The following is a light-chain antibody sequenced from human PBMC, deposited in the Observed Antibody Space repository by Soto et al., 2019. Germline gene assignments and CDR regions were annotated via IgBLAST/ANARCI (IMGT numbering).Light chain of an antibody. Sequence: QSALTQPASVSGSPGQSITISCTGTSSDVESYNLVSWYQQHPGKAPKVMIYDVSKRPSGVPDRFSGSKSANTASLTLSGLQAEDEADYYCCSYAGSYTFYVFGTGTKLTVL. CDR3: CSYAGSYTFYV. CDR1: SSDVESYNL. J-gene: IGLJ1*01. CDR2: DVS. V-gene: IGLV2-11*01.